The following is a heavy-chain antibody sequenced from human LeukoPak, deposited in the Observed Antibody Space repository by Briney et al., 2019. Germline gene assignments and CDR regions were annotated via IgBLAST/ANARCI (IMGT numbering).Heavy chain of an antibody. CDR2: ISAYNGNT. Sequence: ASVKVSCKASGYTFTSYDISWVRQAPGQGLEWMGWISAYNGNTNYAQKLQGRVTMTTDTSTSTAYMELRSLRSDDTAVYYCARVGTRGYYDSSGYTPPDAFDIWGQGTMVTVSS. V-gene: IGHV1-18*01. CDR1: GYTFTSYD. CDR3: ARVGTRGYYDSSGYTPPDAFDI. D-gene: IGHD3-22*01. J-gene: IGHJ3*02.